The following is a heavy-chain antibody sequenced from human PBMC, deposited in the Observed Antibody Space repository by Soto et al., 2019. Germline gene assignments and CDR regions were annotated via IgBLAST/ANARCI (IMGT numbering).Heavy chain of an antibody. J-gene: IGHJ4*02. CDR2: INWNGGST. V-gene: IGHV3-20*03. CDR3: ARKPGYSNYAHFDY. Sequence: EVQLVESGGGVVRPGGSLRLSYAASGFTFDDYGMSWVRQAPGKGLEWVSGINWNGGSTGYADSVKGRFTISRDNAKNSLYLQMNSLSAEDTALYYCARKPGYSNYAHFDYWGQGTLVTVSS. D-gene: IGHD4-4*01. CDR1: GFTFDDYG.